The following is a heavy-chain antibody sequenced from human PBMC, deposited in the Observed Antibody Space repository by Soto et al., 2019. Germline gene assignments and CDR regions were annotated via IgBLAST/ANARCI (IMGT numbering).Heavy chain of an antibody. Sequence: GESLKISCNCSGYSCTSYWISWVRQMPGKGLEWMGRIDPSDSYTNYSPSFQGHVTISADKSISTAYLQWSSLKASDTAMYYCARHPSTFDSSSWHAGYYYGMDVWGQGTTVTVPS. CDR2: IDPSDSYT. J-gene: IGHJ6*02. V-gene: IGHV5-10-1*01. CDR3: ARHPSTFDSSSWHAGYYYGMDV. CDR1: GYSCTSYW. D-gene: IGHD6-13*01.